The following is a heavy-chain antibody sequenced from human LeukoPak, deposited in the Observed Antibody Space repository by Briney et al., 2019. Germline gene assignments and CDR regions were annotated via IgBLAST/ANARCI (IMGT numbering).Heavy chain of an antibody. J-gene: IGHJ6*03. CDR3: ARGRDRGPDSSGIWGLKGTSYMDV. CDR2: INHSKNT. V-gene: IGHV4-34*01. CDR1: GGSFSGHY. Sequence: SETLSLTCAVYGGSFSGHYWSWIRQPPGKGLEWIGEINHSKNTNYNPSLRSRVTISVDTSKNQFSLKLSSVTAADTAVYYCARGRDRGPDSSGIWGLKGTSYMDVWAKGTTVTVSS. D-gene: IGHD3-22*01.